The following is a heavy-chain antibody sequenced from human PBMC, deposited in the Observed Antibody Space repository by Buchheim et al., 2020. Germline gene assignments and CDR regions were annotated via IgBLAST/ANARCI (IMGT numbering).Heavy chain of an antibody. CDR3: ARAITMSP. CDR1: GASISSNNW. Sequence: QVQLQESGPGLVKPSGTLSLTCTVSGASISSNNWWSWVRQPPGKGLEWIGEVYYSGSTNYNPSLKSRITISVDVSNNEFSLKLNSVTAADTGVYYCARAITMSPWGQGTL. J-gene: IGHJ5*02. CDR2: VYYSGST. D-gene: IGHD3-22*01. V-gene: IGHV4-4*02.